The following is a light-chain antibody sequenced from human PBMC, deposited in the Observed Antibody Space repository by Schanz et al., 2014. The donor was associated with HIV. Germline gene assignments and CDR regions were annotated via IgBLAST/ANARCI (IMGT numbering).Light chain of an antibody. V-gene: IGLV2-14*01. CDR2: DVT. J-gene: IGLJ3*02. CDR3: GSCSTTNTCT. Sequence: QSALTQPASVSGSPGQSISISCTGTSSDLGRLNCVSWYQQHPGKAPKLMIYDVTNRPSGVSARFSGSKSGNTASLTISGLQAEDEADYYCGSCSTTNTCTFGGGTKLTVL. CDR1: SSDLGRLNC.